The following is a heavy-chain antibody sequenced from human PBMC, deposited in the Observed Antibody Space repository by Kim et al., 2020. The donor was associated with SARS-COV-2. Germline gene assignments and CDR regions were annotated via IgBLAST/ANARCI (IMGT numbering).Heavy chain of an antibody. J-gene: IGHJ4*03. CDR3: VKHAIASLDSGYIDD. Sequence: GGSLRLSCKASKFKFDDYAMHWVRRAPGKGLEWVAGITSNGDRVAYVDSVEGRFTISRDNARNSLFLQMGSLTIEDAALYHCVKHAIASLDSGYIDDWG. CDR2: ITSNGDRV. D-gene: IGHD2-15*01. V-gene: IGHV3-9*01. CDR1: KFKFDDYA.